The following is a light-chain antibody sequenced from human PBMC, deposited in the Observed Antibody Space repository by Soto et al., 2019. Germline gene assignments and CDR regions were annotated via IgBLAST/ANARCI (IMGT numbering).Light chain of an antibody. V-gene: IGLV1-44*01. CDR3: AAWDDSVNGVV. Sequence: QSALTQPPSASGTPGQRVTISCSGTSSNIGGNTVNWYRQVPGTAPKVLIYSNNLRPSGVPDRFSGSKSGTSASLAISGLQSEDEADYYCAAWDDSVNGVVFGGGTQLTVL. CDR2: SNN. J-gene: IGLJ2*01. CDR1: SSNIGGNT.